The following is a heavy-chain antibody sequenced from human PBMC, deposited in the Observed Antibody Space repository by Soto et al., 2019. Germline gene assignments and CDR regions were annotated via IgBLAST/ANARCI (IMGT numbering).Heavy chain of an antibody. V-gene: IGHV4-31*03. J-gene: IGHJ4*02. CDR3: ARRGPKQQLGDYFDY. CDR2: IYYSGST. Sequence: QVQLQESSPGLVKPSQTLSLTCTVSGGSISSGGYYWSWIRQHPGKGLEWIGYIYYSGSTYYNPSLKSRVTISVDTSKNQFSLKLSSVTAADTAVYYCARRGPKQQLGDYFDYWGQGTLVTVSS. D-gene: IGHD6-13*01. CDR1: GGSISSGGYY.